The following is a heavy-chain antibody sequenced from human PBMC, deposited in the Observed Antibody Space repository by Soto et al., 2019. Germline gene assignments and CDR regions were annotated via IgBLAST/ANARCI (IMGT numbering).Heavy chain of an antibody. V-gene: IGHV3-72*01. CDR1: GFTFSDHY. D-gene: IGHD3-10*01. J-gene: IGHJ4*02. Sequence: EVQLVESGGGLVQPGGSLRLSCAASGFTFSDHYMDWVRQAPGRGLEWVGRIRNKANNYNTEYAASVKGRFTISRDDSKNSLYLQMSSLKTEDTAVYYCVRGSPHYYALGSYRTAFDYWGQGTLVTVSS. CDR3: VRGSPHYYALGSYRTAFDY. CDR2: IRNKANNYNT.